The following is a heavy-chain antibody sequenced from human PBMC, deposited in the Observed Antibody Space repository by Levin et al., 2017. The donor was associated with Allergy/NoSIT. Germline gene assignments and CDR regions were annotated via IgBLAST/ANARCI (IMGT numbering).Heavy chain of an antibody. V-gene: IGHV3-74*01. Sequence: LSLTCAASGFTFSSYWMHWVRQAPGKGLVWVSRINSDGSSTSYADSVKGRFTISRDNAKNTLYLQMNSLRAEDTAVYYCARAGGLYDILTGYYAPRAFDIWGQGTMVTVSS. D-gene: IGHD3-9*01. CDR3: ARAGGLYDILTGYYAPRAFDI. J-gene: IGHJ3*02. CDR1: GFTFSSYW. CDR2: INSDGSST.